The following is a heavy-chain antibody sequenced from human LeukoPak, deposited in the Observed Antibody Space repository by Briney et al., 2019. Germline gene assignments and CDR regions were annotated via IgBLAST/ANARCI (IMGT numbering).Heavy chain of an antibody. CDR3: GRVAGTMAYYFDY. Sequence: GESLNISCKCPGYSFTSYGIGWVGQMPGKGLEGMGIIYPGDSDTRYSPSFKGPVTISADKCISTAYLQWSSLKDSDTDMYYCGRVAGTMAYYFDYWGQGTLVTVSS. CDR2: IYPGDSDT. CDR1: GYSFTSYG. D-gene: IGHD3-10*01. V-gene: IGHV5-51*01. J-gene: IGHJ4*02.